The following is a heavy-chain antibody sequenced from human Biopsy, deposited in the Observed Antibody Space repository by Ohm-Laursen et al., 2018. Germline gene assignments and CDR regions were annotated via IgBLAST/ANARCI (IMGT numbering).Heavy chain of an antibody. CDR2: IDSGGYT. Sequence: SLRLSCAASGFTASRNYMTWVRQAPGKGLEWVSVIDSGGYTHYTDSVKGRFTISRDNSKNTLYLQMNNLSAEDTAVYYCARSTYYYESSGTRRGLDIWGQGTMVTVSS. CDR3: ARSTYYYESSGTRRGLDI. J-gene: IGHJ3*02. CDR1: GFTASRNY. D-gene: IGHD3-22*01. V-gene: IGHV3-53*01.